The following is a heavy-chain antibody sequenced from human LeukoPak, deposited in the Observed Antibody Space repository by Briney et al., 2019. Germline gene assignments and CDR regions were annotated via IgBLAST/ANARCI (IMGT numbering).Heavy chain of an antibody. Sequence: SGGSLRLSCAASGFTFSSYSMQWVRQTPGKGLEWVGIMSNSGENTFYGEAVKGRFTISRDNSQSTLYLQMNSLRPEDTAVYYCAKGGASVTRYVDYWGQGTLVTVSS. CDR3: AKGGASVTRYVDY. J-gene: IGHJ4*02. V-gene: IGHV3-30*18. D-gene: IGHD4-17*01. CDR2: MSNSGENT. CDR1: GFTFSSYS.